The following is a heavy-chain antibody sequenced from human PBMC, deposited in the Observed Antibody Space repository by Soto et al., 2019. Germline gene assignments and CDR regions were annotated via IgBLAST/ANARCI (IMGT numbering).Heavy chain of an antibody. J-gene: IGHJ3*02. CDR2: IYYSGST. CDR3: ASSVKYDFWSGYWASDAFDI. Sequence: QLQLQESGPGLVKPSETLSLTCTVSGGSISSSSYYWGWIRQPPGKGLEWIGSIYYSGSTYYNPSLKRRVTISVDTSKNQFSLKLSSVTAADTAVYYCASSVKYDFWSGYWASDAFDIWGQGTMVTVSS. V-gene: IGHV4-39*01. D-gene: IGHD3-3*01. CDR1: GGSISSSSYY.